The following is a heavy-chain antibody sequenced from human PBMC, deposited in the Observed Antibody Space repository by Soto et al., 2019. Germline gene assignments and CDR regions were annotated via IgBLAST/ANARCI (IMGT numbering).Heavy chain of an antibody. V-gene: IGHV3-30-3*01. CDR2: ISYDGSNK. CDR3: ARDLKESSYSGAPRLDY. Sequence: GGSLRLSCAASGFTFSSYAMHWVRQAPGKGLEWVAVISYDGSNKYYADSVKGRLTISRDNSKNTLYLQMNGLRAEDTAVYYFARDLKESSYSGAPRLDYGGKGTLVTVSS. J-gene: IGHJ4*02. CDR1: GFTFSSYA. D-gene: IGHD6-25*01.